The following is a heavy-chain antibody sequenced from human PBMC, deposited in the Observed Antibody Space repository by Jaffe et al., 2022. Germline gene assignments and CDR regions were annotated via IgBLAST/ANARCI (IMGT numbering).Heavy chain of an antibody. CDR3: ARDGYSSILFDY. D-gene: IGHD6-13*01. Sequence: EVQLVESGGGLVQPGGSLRLSCAASGFTFRSYNMNWVRQAPGKGLEWVSYISSSGSTIYYADSVKGRFTISRDNAKNSVYLQMNSLRAEDTAVYYCARDGYSSILFDYWGQGTLVTVSS. CDR2: ISSSGSTI. CDR1: GFTFRSYN. J-gene: IGHJ4*02. V-gene: IGHV3-48*01.